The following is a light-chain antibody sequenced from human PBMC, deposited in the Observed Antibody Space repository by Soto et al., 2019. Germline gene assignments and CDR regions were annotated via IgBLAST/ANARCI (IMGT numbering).Light chain of an antibody. CDR3: GTWDSSLSAVV. CDR1: NSNIGNNY. V-gene: IGLV1-51*01. Sequence: QSVLTQPPSVSAAPGQKVTISCSGSNSNIGNNYVSWYQQFPGTAPKLLIYDNNKRPSGIPDRFSGSKSGTSATLDITGLQTGDEADYYCGTWDSSLSAVVFGGGTKVTVL. CDR2: DNN. J-gene: IGLJ2*01.